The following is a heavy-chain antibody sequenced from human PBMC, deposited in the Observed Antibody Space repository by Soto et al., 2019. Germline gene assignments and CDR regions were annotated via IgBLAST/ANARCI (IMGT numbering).Heavy chain of an antibody. CDR2: FDPEDGEA. CDR1: GDTLTELS. Sequence: ASVKVSCKVSGDTLTELSIHWVRQALGQGLEYMGGFDPEDGEAMYAQNFQGRVTMTEDTSTDTSYMELSSLTPEDTAVYYCAMAYSGTYYGYLDPWGQGTLVSVSS. V-gene: IGHV1-24*01. CDR3: AMAYSGTYYGYLDP. J-gene: IGHJ5*02. D-gene: IGHD1-26*01.